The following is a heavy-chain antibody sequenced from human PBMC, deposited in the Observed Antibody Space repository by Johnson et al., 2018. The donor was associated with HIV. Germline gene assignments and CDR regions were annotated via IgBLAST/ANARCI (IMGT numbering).Heavy chain of an antibody. D-gene: IGHD6-6*01. J-gene: IGHJ3*02. Sequence: VQLVESGGGLIQPGGSLRLSCAASGFTVSSNYMSWVRQAPGKGLEWVSVINSGSTKYYADSVKGRFTISRDNSKNSLYLQMNSLRAEDTAVYYCARRSLVGQLGDDAFDIWGQGTMVTVSS. CDR2: INSGSTK. CDR1: GFTVSSNY. CDR3: ARRSLVGQLGDDAFDI. V-gene: IGHV3-53*01.